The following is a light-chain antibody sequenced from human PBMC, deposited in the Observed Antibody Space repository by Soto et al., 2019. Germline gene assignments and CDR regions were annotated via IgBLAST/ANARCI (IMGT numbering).Light chain of an antibody. V-gene: IGKV3-20*01. CDR2: GAS. Sequence: EIVLTQSPGTLSLSPGESGTLSCRASQSVISSYLAWYQQKPGQAPRLLIYGASSRATGIPDRFRGRGSGTDFTLTISRLEPEDFAVYYCQHYGSSTWTFGQGTKVEIK. CDR3: QHYGSSTWT. CDR1: QSVISSY. J-gene: IGKJ1*01.